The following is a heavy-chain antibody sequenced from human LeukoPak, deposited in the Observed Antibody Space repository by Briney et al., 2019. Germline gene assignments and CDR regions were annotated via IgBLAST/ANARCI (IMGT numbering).Heavy chain of an antibody. Sequence: SQTLSLTCTVSGGSISSGSYYWSWIRQPAGKGLEWIGRIYTSGSTNYNPSLKSRVTISVDTSKNQFSLKLSSMTAADTAVYYCASLSEIDAFDIWGQGTMVTVSS. CDR2: IYTSGST. J-gene: IGHJ3*02. CDR1: GGSISSGSYY. CDR3: ASLSEIDAFDI. V-gene: IGHV4-61*02. D-gene: IGHD5-24*01.